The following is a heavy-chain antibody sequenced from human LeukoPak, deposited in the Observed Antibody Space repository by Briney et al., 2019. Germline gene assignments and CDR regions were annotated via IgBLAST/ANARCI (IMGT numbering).Heavy chain of an antibody. CDR1: GGSISSGDYY. CDR3: ARSDSSSIDY. D-gene: IGHD6-6*01. V-gene: IGHV4-30-4*08. Sequence: SQSLSLTCTVSGGSISSGDYYWSWIRQPPGKGLEWIGYIYYSGSTYYNPSLKSRVTISADTSKNQFSLKLSSVTAADTAVYYCARSDSSSIDYWGQGTLVTVSS. CDR2: IYYSGST. J-gene: IGHJ4*02.